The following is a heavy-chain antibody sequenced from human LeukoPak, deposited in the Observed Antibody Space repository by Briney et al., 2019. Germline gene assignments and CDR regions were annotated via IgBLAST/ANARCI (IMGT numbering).Heavy chain of an antibody. CDR3: ARGRARDGSYPWLDS. CDR2: IYYSGST. V-gene: IGHV4-59*01. Sequence: PSETLSLTCTISGGSISSYYWTWIRQPPGKGLKWIGYIYYSGSTNYNPSLKSRVTISVDTSKNQFSLKLSSVTAADTAVYYCARGRARDGSYPWLDSWGQGTLVTVSS. D-gene: IGHD3-10*01. CDR1: GGSISSYY. J-gene: IGHJ5*01.